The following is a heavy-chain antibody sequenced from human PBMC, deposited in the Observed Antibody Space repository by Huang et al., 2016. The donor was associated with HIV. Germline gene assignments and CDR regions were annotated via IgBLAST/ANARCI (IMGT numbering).Heavy chain of an antibody. Sequence: QVQLQESGPGLVKPSETLSLTCSVSGGSMRRQYWTWIRQPPGKGLQWIGTVFKTGSTNYNPSFQTRVTSSLDTARSQFSLTLKSVTPADTAVYYCAQEKSFGNWANNWFDPWGQGTLVAVSS. D-gene: IGHD3-16*01. CDR2: VFKTGST. J-gene: IGHJ5*02. CDR1: GGSMRRQY. V-gene: IGHV4-59*08. CDR3: AQEKSFGNWANNWFDP.